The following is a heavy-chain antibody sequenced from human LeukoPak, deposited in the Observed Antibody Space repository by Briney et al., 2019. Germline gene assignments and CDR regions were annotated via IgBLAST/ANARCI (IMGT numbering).Heavy chain of an antibody. V-gene: IGHV4-59*01. Sequence: PSETLSLTCTVSGGSISSYYWSWIRQPPGKGLEWIGYIYYSGSTNYNPSLESRVTISVDTSKNQFSLKLSSVTAADTAVYYCARSSYSGSYGLDYWGQGTLVTVSS. CDR3: ARSSYSGSYGLDY. CDR1: GGSISSYY. CDR2: IYYSGST. J-gene: IGHJ4*02. D-gene: IGHD1-26*01.